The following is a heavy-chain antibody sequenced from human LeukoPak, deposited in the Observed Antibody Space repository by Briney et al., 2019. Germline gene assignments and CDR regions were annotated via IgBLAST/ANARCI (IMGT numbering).Heavy chain of an antibody. J-gene: IGHJ6*03. CDR1: GYTFTGYY. D-gene: IGHD6-6*01. CDR2: INPSGGST. CDR3: ARARYSSSSGNYYYYYYMDV. Sequence: RASVKVSCKASGYTFTGYYMHWVRQAPGQGLEWMGIINPSGGSTSYAQKFQGRVTMTRDTSISTAYMELSRLRSDDTAVYYCARARYSSSSGNYYYYYYMDVWGKGTTVTVSS. V-gene: IGHV1-46*01.